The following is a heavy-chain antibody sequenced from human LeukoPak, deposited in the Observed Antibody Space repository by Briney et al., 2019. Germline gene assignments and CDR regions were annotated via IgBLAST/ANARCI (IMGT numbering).Heavy chain of an antibody. CDR2: ISGDGGST. J-gene: IGHJ3*02. Sequence: GGSLRLSCEASGFTFSTYWMHWVRQAPGKGLVWVSRISGDGGSTNYADSVKGRFTISRDNAKNTLYLQMNSLRAEDTAVYYCARDRQWLVRNDAFDIWGQGTMVTVSS. CDR3: ARDRQWLVRNDAFDI. V-gene: IGHV3-74*01. CDR1: GFTFSTYW. D-gene: IGHD6-19*01.